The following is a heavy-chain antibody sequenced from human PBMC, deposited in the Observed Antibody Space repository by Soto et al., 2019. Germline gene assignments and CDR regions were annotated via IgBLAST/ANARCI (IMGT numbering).Heavy chain of an antibody. Sequence: QVQLQESGPGLVKPSETLSLTCTVSGGSISSYYWSWIRQPPGKGLEWIGYIYYSGSTNYNPSLKGRVTIAVDTSKSQFSLKLSSVTAADTAVYYCARRGRYCSSTSSLGFSGRYNWFDPWGQGTLVTVSS. V-gene: IGHV4-59*08. D-gene: IGHD2-2*01. CDR3: ARRGRYCSSTSSLGFSGRYNWFDP. J-gene: IGHJ5*02. CDR1: GGSISSYY. CDR2: IYYSGST.